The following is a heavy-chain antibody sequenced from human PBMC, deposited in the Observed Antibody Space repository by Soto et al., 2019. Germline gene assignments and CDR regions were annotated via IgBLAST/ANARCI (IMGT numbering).Heavy chain of an antibody. CDR2: IKSKTDGGTT. J-gene: IGHJ1*01. CDR3: AKKEHIVLMVYATFEGYFQH. CDR1: GFTFSNAW. D-gene: IGHD2-8*01. V-gene: IGHV3-15*07. Sequence: GGSLRLSCAASGFTFSNAWINWVRQAPGKGLEWVGRIKSKTDGGTTDFAAPVKGRFAISRDDSKDMVYLQMNSLKTEDTAVYYCAKKEHIVLMVYATFEGYFQHWGQGTLVTVSS.